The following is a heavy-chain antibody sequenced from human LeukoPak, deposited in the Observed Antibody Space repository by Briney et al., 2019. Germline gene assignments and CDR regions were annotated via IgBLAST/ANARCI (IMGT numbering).Heavy chain of an antibody. CDR2: IIPILGTA. CDR1: GGTFSSYA. J-gene: IGHJ4*02. CDR3: ARSAAAGSRGVGY. D-gene: IGHD6-13*01. Sequence: SVKVSCKASGGTFSSYAISWVRQAPGQGLEWMGGIIPILGTANYAQKFQGRVTITADESTSTAYMELSSLRSEDTAVYYCARSAAAGSRGVGYWGQGTLVTVSS. V-gene: IGHV1-69*01.